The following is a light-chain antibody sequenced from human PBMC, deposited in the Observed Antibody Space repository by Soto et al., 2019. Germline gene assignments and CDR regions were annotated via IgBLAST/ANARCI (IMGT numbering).Light chain of an antibody. V-gene: IGKV1-5*01. J-gene: IGKJ1*01. Sequence: DIQMTQYPSTLSGSVGDRVTITCRASQSIRYWVAWYKHKPGKAPKLLIYDASTLESGVPTRLSGSGSGTEFPLTISSLNPDDFATYYCQQYNTLSTFGQGTKVDIK. CDR3: QQYNTLST. CDR1: QSIRYW. CDR2: DAS.